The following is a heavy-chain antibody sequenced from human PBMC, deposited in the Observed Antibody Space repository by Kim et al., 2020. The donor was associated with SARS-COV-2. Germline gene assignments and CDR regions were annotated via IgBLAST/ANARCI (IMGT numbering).Heavy chain of an antibody. J-gene: IGHJ5*02. CDR1: GGSISSGGYY. D-gene: IGHD3-22*01. CDR3: TLYCYASSSSPGWFDP. V-gene: IGHV4-31*03. Sequence: SETLSLTCTVSGGSISSGGYYWSWIRQHPGKGLEWIGYIYYSGSTYYNPSLKSRVTISVDTSKHQFSLKLSSVTAAGTAVYYCTLYCYASSSSPGWFDPWGRGSPVTASS. CDR2: IYYSGST.